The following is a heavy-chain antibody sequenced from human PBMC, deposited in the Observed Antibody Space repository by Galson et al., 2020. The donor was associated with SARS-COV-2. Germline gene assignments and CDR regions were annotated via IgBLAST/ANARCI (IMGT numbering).Heavy chain of an antibody. CDR2: ISWNSDNI. D-gene: IGHD4-17*01. V-gene: IGHV3-9*01. J-gene: IGHJ5*02. CDR3: AKGPYGDYVSNWFDP. Sequence: SLKISCAASGFTFDDYAMHWVRQDPGKGLEWVSGISWNSDNIGYADSVKGRFTISRDNANNSLYLQMNSLRAEDTAFYYCAKGPYGDYVSNWFDPWGQGTLVTVSS. CDR1: GFTFDDYA.